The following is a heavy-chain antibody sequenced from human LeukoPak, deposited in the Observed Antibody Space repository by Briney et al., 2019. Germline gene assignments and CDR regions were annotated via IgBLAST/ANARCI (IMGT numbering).Heavy chain of an antibody. Sequence: GGSLRLSCATSGFIVSSNYMSWVRQAPGKGLEWVSLIYSGGSTYYADSVKGRFTISRDNSKNTLYLQMNSLRAEDTAVYYCARGGLAAAGIDYWGQGTLVTVSS. CDR3: ARGGLAAAGIDY. CDR1: GFIVSSNY. D-gene: IGHD6-13*01. J-gene: IGHJ4*02. CDR2: IYSGGST. V-gene: IGHV3-53*01.